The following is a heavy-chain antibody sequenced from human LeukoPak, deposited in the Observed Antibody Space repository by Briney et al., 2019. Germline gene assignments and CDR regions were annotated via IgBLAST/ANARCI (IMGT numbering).Heavy chain of an antibody. V-gene: IGHV3-21*01. D-gene: IGHD4-11*01. J-gene: IGHJ4*02. CDR2: ISSSGAYI. CDR1: GFTVITNY. Sequence: GGSLRLSCAASGFTVITNYMSWVRQAPGKGLEWVSSISSSGAYIFYADSVKGRFTISRDNAKNSLYLQMNSLRAEDTAVYYCAREPTTVSPPGWGQGTLVTVSS. CDR3: AREPTTVSPPG.